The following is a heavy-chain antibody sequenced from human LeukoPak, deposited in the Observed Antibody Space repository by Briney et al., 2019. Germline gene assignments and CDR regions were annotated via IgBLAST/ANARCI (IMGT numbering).Heavy chain of an antibody. D-gene: IGHD3-22*01. V-gene: IGHV1-69*04. J-gene: IGHJ4*02. CDR2: IIPILGIA. CDR3: ARDNVVTYFDY. Sequence: ASVKVSCKASGGTFSSYAISWVRQAPGQGLEWMGRIIPILGIANYAQKFQGRVTITADKSTSTAYMELSSLRSEDTAVYYCARDNVVTYFDYWGQGTLVTVSS. CDR1: GGTFSSYA.